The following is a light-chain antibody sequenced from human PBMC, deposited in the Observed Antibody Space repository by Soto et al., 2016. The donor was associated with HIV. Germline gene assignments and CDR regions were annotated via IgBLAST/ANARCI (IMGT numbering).Light chain of an antibody. V-gene: IGKV1-39*01. CDR2: AAS. J-gene: IGKJ2*01. CDR3: QQSYSTHT. CDR1: QSISSY. Sequence: DIQMTQSPSSLSASIGDRVIITCRASQSISSYLNWYQQKPGKAPKLLIYAASNLQSGVPSRFSGSGSGTDFTLTISSLQPEDFATYYCQQSYSTHTFGLGDQAGXQT.